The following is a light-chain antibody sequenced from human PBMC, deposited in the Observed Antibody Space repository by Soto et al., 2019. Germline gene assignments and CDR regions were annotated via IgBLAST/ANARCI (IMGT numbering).Light chain of an antibody. Sequence: DIQTTQSPSSLSASVGDRVTITCRASQSISTYLSWYQQKPGRAPNLLIYTASSLQSGVPSRFSGSGSGTEFTLTISSLQPEDFAIYYCEQRYSTPQVTFGGGTKVEIK. CDR3: EQRYSTPQVT. V-gene: IGKV1-39*01. CDR2: TAS. CDR1: QSISTY. J-gene: IGKJ4*01.